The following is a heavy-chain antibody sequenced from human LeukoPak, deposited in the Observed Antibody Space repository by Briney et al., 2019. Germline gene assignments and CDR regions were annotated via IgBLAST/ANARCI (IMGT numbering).Heavy chain of an antibody. CDR3: ATKQWLVPFAY. Sequence: ASVKVSCKASGCTFTSYGISWVRQAPGQGLEWMGWISAYNGNTNYAQKLQGRVTMTTDTSTSTAYMELRSLRSDDTAVYYCATKQWLVPFAYWGQGTLVTVSS. CDR1: GCTFTSYG. J-gene: IGHJ4*02. V-gene: IGHV1-18*01. CDR2: ISAYNGNT. D-gene: IGHD6-19*01.